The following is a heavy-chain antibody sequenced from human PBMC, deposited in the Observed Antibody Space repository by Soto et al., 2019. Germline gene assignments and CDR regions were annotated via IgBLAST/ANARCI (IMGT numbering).Heavy chain of an antibody. D-gene: IGHD5-12*01. CDR1: GYTFTSYA. J-gene: IGHJ5*02. CDR3: ARGYSGYLAWFDP. CDR2: INAGNGNT. Sequence: QVQLVQSGAEVKKPGASVKVSCKASGYTFTSYAMHWVRQAPGQRLEWMGWINAGNGNTKYSQKFQGRVTITRDTSASTANMELSSLRAEDTAVYYWARGYSGYLAWFDPWGQGTLVTVSS. V-gene: IGHV1-3*01.